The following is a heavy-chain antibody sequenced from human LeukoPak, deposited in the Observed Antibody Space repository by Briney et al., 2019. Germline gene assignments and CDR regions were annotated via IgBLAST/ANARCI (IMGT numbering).Heavy chain of an antibody. D-gene: IGHD2-2*01. CDR1: GYSFTSYW. CDR3: ASSARTDGIVVVPAAIDY. Sequence: GESLKISCKGSGYSFTSYWIGWVRQMPGKGLEWMGIIYPGDSDTRYSPSFQGQVTISADKSISTAYLQWSSLKASDTAMYYCASSARTDGIVVVPAAIDYWGQGTLVTVSS. J-gene: IGHJ4*02. CDR2: IYPGDSDT. V-gene: IGHV5-51*01.